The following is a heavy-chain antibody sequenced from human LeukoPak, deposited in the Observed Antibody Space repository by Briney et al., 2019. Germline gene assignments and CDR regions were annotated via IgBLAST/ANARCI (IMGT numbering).Heavy chain of an antibody. J-gene: IGHJ4*02. CDR1: GGSISTYY. Sequence: SETLSLTCTVSGGSISTYYWSWIRQPAGKGLEWIGRISTTENTNYNPSLKSRVTISEDKSKNQFSLKLSSVTAADTAVYYCARQSGGNYVYFDYWGQGTQVTVSS. CDR2: ISTTENT. V-gene: IGHV4-4*07. CDR3: ARQSGGNYVYFDY. D-gene: IGHD2-15*01.